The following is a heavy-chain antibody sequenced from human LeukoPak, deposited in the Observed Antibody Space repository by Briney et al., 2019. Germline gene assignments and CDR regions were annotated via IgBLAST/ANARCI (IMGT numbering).Heavy chain of an antibody. CDR1: GGSISSGGYY. Sequence: SETLSLTCTVSGGSISSGGYYWSWIRQHPGKGLEWIGYIYYSGSTYYNPSLKSRVTMSVDTSKNQLSLTLSSVTAADTAVYYCVAVTDHFDFWGQGTLVTVSS. J-gene: IGHJ4*02. CDR2: IYYSGST. D-gene: IGHD2-21*02. CDR3: VAVTDHFDF. V-gene: IGHV4-30-4*08.